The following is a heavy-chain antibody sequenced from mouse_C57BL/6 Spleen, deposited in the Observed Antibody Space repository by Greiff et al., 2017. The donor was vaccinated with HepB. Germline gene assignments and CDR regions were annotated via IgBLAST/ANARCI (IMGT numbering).Heavy chain of an antibody. CDR1: GYTFTGYW. CDR2: ILPGSGST. CDR3: ARTGGFAY. J-gene: IGHJ3*01. Sequence: VQLQQSGAELMKPGASVKLSCKATGYTFTGYWIEWVKQRPGHGLEWIGEILPGSGSTNYNAKFKGKATFTADTSSNTAYMRLSSLTTEDSAIYYCARTGGFAYWGQGTLVTVSA. V-gene: IGHV1-9*01.